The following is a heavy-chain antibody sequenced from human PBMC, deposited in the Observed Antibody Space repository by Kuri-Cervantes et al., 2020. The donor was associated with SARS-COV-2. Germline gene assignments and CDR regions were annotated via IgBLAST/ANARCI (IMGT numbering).Heavy chain of an antibody. V-gene: IGHV1-8*03. J-gene: IGHJ4*02. CDR2: MNPNSGNT. D-gene: IGHD2-2*01. CDR1: GHTFTSYD. Sequence: ASVKVSCKASGHTFTSYDINWVRQATGQGLEWMGWMNPNSGNTGYAQKFQGRVTITTDESTSTAYMELSSLRSEDTAVYYCARVASDCSSTSCSDYWGQGTLVTVSS. CDR3: ARVASDCSSTSCSDY.